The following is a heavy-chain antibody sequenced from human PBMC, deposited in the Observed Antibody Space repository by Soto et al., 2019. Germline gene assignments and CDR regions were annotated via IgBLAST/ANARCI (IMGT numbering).Heavy chain of an antibody. CDR2: TSYDGSNN. Sequence: QVQLVESGGGVVQPGTSLRLSCVGSGFTFRSYVIHWVRQAPGKGLEWVALTSYDGSNNFYGDSVKGRFTISRHNSRNTVELQMDSITFEDTALYYCARWGTTGGLEVWGQGTLVSVSS. V-gene: IGHV3-33*05. D-gene: IGHD3-16*01. J-gene: IGHJ4*02. CDR3: ARWGTTGGLEV. CDR1: GFTFRSYV.